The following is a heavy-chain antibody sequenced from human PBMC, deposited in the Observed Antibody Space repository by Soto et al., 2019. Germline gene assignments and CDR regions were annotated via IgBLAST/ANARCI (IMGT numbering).Heavy chain of an antibody. CDR1: GDPFINYD. CDR3: ARGRNGMDV. CDR2: MNPNSGNT. J-gene: IGHJ6*02. V-gene: IGHV1-8*01. Sequence: QVQLVQSGAGVKKPGASVKVSCKASGDPFINYDIKWVRQATGQGLEWMGWMNPNSGNTGYARKFQGRVTMTRNTSISTAYMELSSLSSEDTAAYYCARGRNGMDVWGQGTTVTVSS.